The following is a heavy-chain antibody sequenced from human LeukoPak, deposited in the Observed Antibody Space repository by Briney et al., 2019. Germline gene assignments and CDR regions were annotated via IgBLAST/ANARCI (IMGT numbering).Heavy chain of an antibody. J-gene: IGHJ4*02. CDR3: AKDAGIAAARGDSDY. D-gene: IGHD6-13*01. V-gene: IGHV3-30*02. CDR2: IRYDGSNK. CDR1: GFTFSSYG. Sequence: SGGSLRLSCAASGFTFSSYGMHWVRQAPGKGLEWVAFIRYDGSNKYYADSVKGRFTISRDNSKNTLYLQMNSLRAEDTAVYYCAKDAGIAAARGDSDYWGQGTLVTVSS.